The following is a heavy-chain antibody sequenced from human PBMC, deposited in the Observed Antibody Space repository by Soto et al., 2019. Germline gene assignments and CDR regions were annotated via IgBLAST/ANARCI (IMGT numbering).Heavy chain of an antibody. CDR1: GGTFN. V-gene: IGHV1-69*06. J-gene: IGHJ3*02. CDR2: IIPVIDTA. CDR3: ERGSGADAFDI. Sequence: SVKVSCKVSGGTFNIRWVRQAPGQGLEWMGGIIPVIDTANYARKFQGRVVISADRATNIVYMEMMSLTLEDTAVYYCERGSGADAFDIWGQGKMVTVSS. D-gene: IGHD7-27*01.